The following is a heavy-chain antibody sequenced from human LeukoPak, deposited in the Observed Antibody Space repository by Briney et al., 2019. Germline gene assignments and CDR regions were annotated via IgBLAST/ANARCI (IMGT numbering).Heavy chain of an antibody. J-gene: IGHJ1*01. CDR3: ARIPLGYCSGGSCYGEYFQH. CDR1: GYTFTSYG. CDR2: ISAYNGNT. Sequence: ASVKVSCKASGYTFTSYGISWVRQAPGRGLEWMGWISAYNGNTNYAQKLQGRVTMTTDTSTSTAYMELRSLRSDDTAVYYCARIPLGYCSGGSCYGEYFQHWGQGSLVTVSS. V-gene: IGHV1-18*01. D-gene: IGHD2-15*01.